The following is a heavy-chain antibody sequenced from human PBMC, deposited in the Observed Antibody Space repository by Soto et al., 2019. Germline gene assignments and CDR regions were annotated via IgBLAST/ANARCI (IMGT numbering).Heavy chain of an antibody. V-gene: IGHV1-2*02. D-gene: IGHD3-22*01. Sequence: ASVKVSCKASGYTFTGYYMHWVRQAPGQGLEWMGWINPNSGGTNYAQKFQGRVTMTRDTSISTTYMELSRLRSDDTAVYYCARFLALITMMGFDPWGQGTLVTLSS. J-gene: IGHJ5*02. CDR1: GYTFTGYY. CDR2: INPNSGGT. CDR3: ARFLALITMMGFDP.